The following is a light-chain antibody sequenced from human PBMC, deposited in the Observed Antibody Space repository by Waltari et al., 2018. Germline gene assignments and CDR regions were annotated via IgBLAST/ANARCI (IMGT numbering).Light chain of an antibody. CDR3: QQYYTTPLT. CDR2: WAS. V-gene: IGKV4-1*01. CDR1: TSVSYTASNKHY. Sequence: DIVMTQSPDSLAVSRGERATINCKSSTSVSYTASNKHYLAWYQQKPGQPPKLIIYWASNRESGVPDRFSGSGSGTDFTLTISRLQAEDVAVYYCQQYYTTPLTCGGGTKVEI. J-gene: IGKJ4*01.